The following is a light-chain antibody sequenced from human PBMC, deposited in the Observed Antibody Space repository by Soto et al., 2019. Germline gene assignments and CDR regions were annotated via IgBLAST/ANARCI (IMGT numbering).Light chain of an antibody. J-gene: IGKJ2*01. CDR3: QQTYSTPQNT. CDR2: SAS. CDR1: QSIAGY. Sequence: DLQMTQSPSSLSASVGDRVTITCRASQSIAGYLNWYQQTQGRAPKLLIHSASSLQSGVPSRFSGSGFGTDFTLTINSLQPEDFATYYCQQTYSTPQNTFGQGTKMEIK. V-gene: IGKV1-39*01.